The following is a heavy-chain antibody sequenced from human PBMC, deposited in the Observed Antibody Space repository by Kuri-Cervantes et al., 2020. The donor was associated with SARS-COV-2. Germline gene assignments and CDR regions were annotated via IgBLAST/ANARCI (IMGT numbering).Heavy chain of an antibody. CDR2: INHSGST. V-gene: IGHV4-34*01. CDR3: ARVSGCCSSTSCRSYGYYYYYGMDV. Sequence: TPSPTRALYGGSFSGYYWSWIRQPPGKGLGWIGEINHSGSTNNNPSPKSRVTISVDTSKTQFSLKLSSVTAADTAVYYCARVSGCCSSTSCRSYGYYYYYGMDVWGQGTTVTVSS. J-gene: IGHJ6*02. D-gene: IGHD2-2*01. CDR1: GGSFSGYY.